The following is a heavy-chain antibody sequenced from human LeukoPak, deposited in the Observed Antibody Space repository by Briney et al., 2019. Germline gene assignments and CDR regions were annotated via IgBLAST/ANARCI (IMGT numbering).Heavy chain of an antibody. D-gene: IGHD6-13*01. J-gene: IGHJ4*02. CDR1: GFTFSSYE. CDR3: ASSSSWYDY. CDR2: ISSSGSTI. Sequence: GGSLRLSCAASGFTFSSYEMNRVRQAPGKGLEWVSYISSSGSTIYYADSVKGRFTISRDNAKNSLYLQMNSLRAEDTAVYYCASSSSWYDYWGQGTLVTVSS. V-gene: IGHV3-48*03.